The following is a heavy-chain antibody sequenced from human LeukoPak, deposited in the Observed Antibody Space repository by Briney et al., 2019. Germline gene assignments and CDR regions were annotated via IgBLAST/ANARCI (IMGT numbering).Heavy chain of an antibody. D-gene: IGHD1-26*01. CDR3: ARDRKLGVGVPVASD. V-gene: IGHV1-69*05. CDR2: IIPIFGTA. Sequence: GASVKVSCKASGGTFSSYAISWVRQAPGQGLEWMGGIIPIFGTANYAQKFQGRVTITTDESTSTAYMELSSLRSEDTAVYYCARDRKLGVGVPVASDWGQGTLVTVSS. J-gene: IGHJ4*02. CDR1: GGTFSSYA.